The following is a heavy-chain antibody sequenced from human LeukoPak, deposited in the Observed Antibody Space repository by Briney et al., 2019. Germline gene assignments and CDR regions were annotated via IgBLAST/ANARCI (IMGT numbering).Heavy chain of an antibody. V-gene: IGHV1-2*02. D-gene: IGHD3-22*01. CDR1: GYTFTGYY. CDR2: INPNSGGT. Sequence: GASVKVSCKASGYTFTGYYMHWVRQAPGQGLEWMGWINPNSGGTNYAQKLQGRVTMTRDMSTSTVYMELSSLRSEDTAVYYCARGRTYDSSGYYYQYFDYWGQGTLVTVSS. J-gene: IGHJ4*02. CDR3: ARGRTYDSSGYYYQYFDY.